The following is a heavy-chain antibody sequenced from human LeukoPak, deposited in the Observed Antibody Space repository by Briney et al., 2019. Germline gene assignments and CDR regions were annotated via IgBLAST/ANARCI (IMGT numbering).Heavy chain of an antibody. V-gene: IGHV1-69*05. CDR1: GGTFSNYA. CDR3: ARESYYDSSGPGGGALNYFDY. J-gene: IGHJ4*02. Sequence: SVKVSCKASGGTFSNYAISWVRPAPRQGLEGMGRIIPIFGTANYAQKFQGRVTITTDESTSTAYMALSSLRSEDTAVYYWARESYYDSSGPGGGALNYFDYWGQGTLVTVSS. D-gene: IGHD3-22*01. CDR2: IIPIFGTA.